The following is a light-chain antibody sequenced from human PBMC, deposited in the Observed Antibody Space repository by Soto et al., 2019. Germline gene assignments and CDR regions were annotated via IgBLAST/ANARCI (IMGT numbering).Light chain of an antibody. Sequence: QSELTQPPSVSGAPGQRVTISCTGSSSNIGANYDVHWYQQRPGTAPKLLIFGNSNRPSGVPDRFSGSKSGTSASLAITGLQAEDEGDYYCQSYDSTLSARYVFGTGTKLTVL. CDR2: GNS. J-gene: IGLJ1*01. CDR1: SSNIGANYD. CDR3: QSYDSTLSARYV. V-gene: IGLV1-40*01.